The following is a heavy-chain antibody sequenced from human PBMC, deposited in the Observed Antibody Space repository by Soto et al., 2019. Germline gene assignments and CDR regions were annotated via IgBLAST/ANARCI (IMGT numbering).Heavy chain of an antibody. CDR3: AKRKVGWYFDL. D-gene: IGHD1-26*01. CDR1: GFTFSSYG. CDR2: ISGSGGST. Sequence: LRLSCAASGFTFSSYGMHWVRQAPGKGLEWVSVISGSGGSTYYADAVKGRFTISRDNSKNTLYLQMNSLRAEDTAVYYCAKRKVGWYFDLWGRGTLVTVSS. V-gene: IGHV3-23*01. J-gene: IGHJ2*01.